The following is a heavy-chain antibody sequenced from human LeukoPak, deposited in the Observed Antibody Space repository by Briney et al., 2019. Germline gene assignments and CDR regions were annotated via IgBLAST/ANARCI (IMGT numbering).Heavy chain of an antibody. J-gene: IGHJ4*02. D-gene: IGHD1-26*01. CDR1: GLTLSDIW. V-gene: IGHV3-21*01. CDR2: ISSGSSYI. Sequence: GGSLRLSCAVSGLTLSDIWMNWVRQAPGKGLEWVSSISSGSSYIYYADSVKGRFTISRDNAKNSLYLQMNSLRAEDTAVYYCARDRIVGAADFDYWGQGTLVTVSS. CDR3: ARDRIVGAADFDY.